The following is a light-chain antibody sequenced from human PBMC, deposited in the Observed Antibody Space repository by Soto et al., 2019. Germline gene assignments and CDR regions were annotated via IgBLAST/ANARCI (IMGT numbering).Light chain of an antibody. CDR2: AAS. Sequence: DIQMTQAPSSLSASVGDRVTITCRACQGVSNYLAWYQQKPGKVPKLLIYAASVLQPGVPSRFSGSGSGTDFTLTISSLQPEDVATYYCQKYNSAPRSFGPGTKVEI. CDR3: QKYNSAPRS. V-gene: IGKV1-27*01. CDR1: QGVSNY. J-gene: IGKJ1*01.